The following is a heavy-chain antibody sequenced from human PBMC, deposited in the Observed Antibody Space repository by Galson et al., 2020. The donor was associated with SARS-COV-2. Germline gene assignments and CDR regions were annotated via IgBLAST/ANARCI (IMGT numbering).Heavy chain of an antibody. Sequence: ASVKVSCKASGYTFTSNGISWVRQAPGQGLEWMGWISTYNGGANYAQKFQGRVTMTTETSTRTVYMELRGLRSDDTAVYYCARGGLSSPNAFDIWGQGTMVTGSS. CDR2: ISTYNGGA. J-gene: IGHJ3*02. V-gene: IGHV1-18*04. D-gene: IGHD3-16*01. CDR1: GYTFTSNG. CDR3: ARGGLSSPNAFDI.